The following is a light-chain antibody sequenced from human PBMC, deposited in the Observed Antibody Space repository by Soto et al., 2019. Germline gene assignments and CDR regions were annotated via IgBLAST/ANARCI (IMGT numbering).Light chain of an antibody. V-gene: IGLV2-8*01. CDR3: SSYAGSNNPYV. CDR2: EVT. Sequence: QSALTQPPSASGSPRQSVTISCTGTSGDIGGYDCVSWYQQHPGKAPKLMIYEVTKRPLGVPDRFSGSKSGNTASLTVSGLQAEDEADYYCSSYAGSNNPYVFGTGTKLTVL. J-gene: IGLJ1*01. CDR1: SGDIGGYDC.